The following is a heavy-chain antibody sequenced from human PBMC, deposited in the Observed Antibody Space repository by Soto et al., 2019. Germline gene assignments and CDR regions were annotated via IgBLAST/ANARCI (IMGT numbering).Heavy chain of an antibody. Sequence: GASVKVSCKASGGTFSSYAISWVRQAPGQGLEWMGGIIPIFGTANYAQKFQGRVTITADESTSTAYMELSSLRSEDTAVYYCAGDSYQLLTPEGNWFDPWGQGTLVTVSS. J-gene: IGHJ5*02. D-gene: IGHD2-2*01. CDR2: IIPIFGTA. CDR1: GGTFSSYA. V-gene: IGHV1-69*13. CDR3: AGDSYQLLTPEGNWFDP.